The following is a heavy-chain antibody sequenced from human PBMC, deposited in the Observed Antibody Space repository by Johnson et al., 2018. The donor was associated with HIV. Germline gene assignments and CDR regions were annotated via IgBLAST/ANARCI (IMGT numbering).Heavy chain of an antibody. V-gene: IGHV3-30-3*01. D-gene: IGHD5-12*01. CDR2: ISPDGSNK. Sequence: QVQLVESGGGLVQPGGSLRLSCAASGFTFSSSAIHWVRQAPGKGLEWVAIISPDGSNKYYADSVKGRFTISRDNSKNTLYLQMNSLRAEDTAVYYCARDPAWLWGQGTMVTVSS. CDR3: ARDPAWL. CDR1: GFTFSSSA. J-gene: IGHJ3*01.